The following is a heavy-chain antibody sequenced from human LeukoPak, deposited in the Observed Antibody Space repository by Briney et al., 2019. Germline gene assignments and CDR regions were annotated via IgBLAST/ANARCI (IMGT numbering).Heavy chain of an antibody. V-gene: IGHV3-21*01. J-gene: IGHJ4*02. CDR1: GFTISSYS. CDR3: ARAPHRYRSGGNCLNFDY. D-gene: IGHD2-15*01. CDR2: ISSSSSYI. Sequence: GGSLRLSRAASGFTISSYSMNWVRQAPGKGLEWVSSISSSSSYIYYADSVKGRFTISRDNAKKSVYLQLNSLRAEDTAVYYCARAPHRYRSGGNCLNFDYWGQGTLVTVSS.